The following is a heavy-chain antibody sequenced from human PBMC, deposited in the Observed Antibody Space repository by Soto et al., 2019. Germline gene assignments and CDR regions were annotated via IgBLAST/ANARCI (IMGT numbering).Heavy chain of an antibody. Sequence: GGSLRLSCAASGFTFSNAWMNWVRQAPGKGLEWVGRIKSKTDGGTTDYAAPVKGRFTISRDDSKNTLYLQMNSLKTEDTAVYYCTTGYCSGGSCPTEYYYYYYGMDVWGQGTTVTVSS. CDR3: TTGYCSGGSCPTEYYYYYYGMDV. CDR2: IKSKTDGGTT. V-gene: IGHV3-15*07. J-gene: IGHJ6*02. D-gene: IGHD2-15*01. CDR1: GFTFSNAW.